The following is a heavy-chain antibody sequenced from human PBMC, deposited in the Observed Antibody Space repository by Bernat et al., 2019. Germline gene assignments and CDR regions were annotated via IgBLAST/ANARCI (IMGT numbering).Heavy chain of an antibody. Sequence: QVQLQESGPGLVKPLETLSLTCTVSGGSISSYYWSWIRQPPGKGLEWIGYIYYSGSTNYNPSLKSRVTISVDTSKNQFSLKLSSVTAADTAVYYCARDDYGDTDAFDIWGQGTMVTVSS. D-gene: IGHD4-17*01. CDR2: IYYSGST. CDR3: ARDDYGDTDAFDI. V-gene: IGHV4-59*01. CDR1: GGSISSYY. J-gene: IGHJ3*02.